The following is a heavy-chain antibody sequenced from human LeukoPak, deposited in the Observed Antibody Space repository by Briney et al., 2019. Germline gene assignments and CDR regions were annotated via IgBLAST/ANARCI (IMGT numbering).Heavy chain of an antibody. Sequence: GGSLRLSCAASGFSFNTYAMHWVRQAPGKGLEYVSAISTNGGSTNYANSVKGRFTISRDNSKNTLYLQMGSLKTEDMAVYYCARLNSGNYNRGYLDHWGQGTLVTVSS. CDR3: ARLNSGNYNRGYLDH. CDR1: GFSFNTYA. CDR2: ISTNGGST. J-gene: IGHJ4*02. V-gene: IGHV3-64*01. D-gene: IGHD4-23*01.